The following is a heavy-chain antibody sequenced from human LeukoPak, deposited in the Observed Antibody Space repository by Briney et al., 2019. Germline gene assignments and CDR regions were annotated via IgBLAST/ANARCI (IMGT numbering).Heavy chain of an antibody. D-gene: IGHD3-10*01. V-gene: IGHV3-21*01. CDR2: ISSSSSYI. CDR1: GFTFSSYS. J-gene: IGHJ4*02. Sequence: TGGSLRLSCAASGFTFSSYSMNWVRQAPGKGLEWVSSISSSSSYIYYADSVKGRFTISRDNAKNSLYLQMNSLRAEDTAVYYCARVSMSGRYYWGQGTLVTVSS. CDR3: ARVSMSGRYY.